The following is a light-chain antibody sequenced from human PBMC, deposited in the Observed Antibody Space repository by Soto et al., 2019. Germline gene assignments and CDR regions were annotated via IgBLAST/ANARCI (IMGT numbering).Light chain of an antibody. CDR3: QQRDNLPWT. CDR2: DVS. Sequence: EIVLTQSPATLSLSPGERATLSCRASQSVRSNLAWYQHKPGQAPRLLIYDVSNRATGIPGRFSGSGFGTDFTLTISNVEPEDFAVYYCQQRDNLPWTFGQGAKVEIK. J-gene: IGKJ1*01. CDR1: QSVRSN. V-gene: IGKV3-11*01.